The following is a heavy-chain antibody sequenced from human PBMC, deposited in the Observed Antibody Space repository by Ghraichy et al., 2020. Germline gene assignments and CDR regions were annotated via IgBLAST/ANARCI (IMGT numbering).Heavy chain of an antibody. Sequence: GGSLRLSCAASGFTFSKYWMHWVRQAPGKGLVWVSHINSDGTSTSYADSVKGRFTISRDNAKNTLYLQMNSLRVEDTAVYYCARAHCSGGSCYSHYYGMDVWGQGTTVTVSS. CDR3: ARAHCSGGSCYSHYYGMDV. D-gene: IGHD2-15*01. CDR1: GFTFSKYW. CDR2: INSDGTST. V-gene: IGHV3-74*01. J-gene: IGHJ6*02.